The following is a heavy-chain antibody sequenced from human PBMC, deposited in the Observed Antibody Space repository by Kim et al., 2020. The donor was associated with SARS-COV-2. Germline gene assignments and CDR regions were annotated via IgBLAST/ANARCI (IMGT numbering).Heavy chain of an antibody. CDR1: GFTFSNYG. V-gene: IGHV3-33*01. D-gene: IGHD4-4*01. J-gene: IGHJ4*02. CDR2: IWYDGSNK. Sequence: GGSLRLSCAASGFTFSNYGMHWVRQAPGKGLEWVAVIWYDGSNKYYGDSVEGRFAISRDNSKNTLYLQMNSLRAEDTAVYYCARDRATTYFDYWGQGTQVTVSS. CDR3: ARDRATTYFDY.